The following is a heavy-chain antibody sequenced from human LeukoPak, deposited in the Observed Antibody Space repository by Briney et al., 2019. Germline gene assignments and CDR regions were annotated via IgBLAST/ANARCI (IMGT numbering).Heavy chain of an antibody. CDR3: ARVQDFETRGYYLGY. J-gene: IGHJ4*01. V-gene: IGHV4-34*01. CDR1: GGSFSDYY. D-gene: IGHD3-22*01. Sequence: SETLSLTCAVYGGSFSDYYWNWIRQPPGKGLEWIGEINHSESTNYNPSLKSRVTMSVDTFKNQFSLTLSSVTAADTAVYYCARVQDFETRGYYLGYWGHGTLVTVSS. CDR2: INHSEST.